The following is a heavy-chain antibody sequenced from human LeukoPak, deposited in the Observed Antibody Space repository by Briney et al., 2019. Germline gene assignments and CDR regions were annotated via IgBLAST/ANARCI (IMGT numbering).Heavy chain of an antibody. CDR2: ISGYNGNT. V-gene: IGHV1-18*01. J-gene: IGHJ4*02. CDR1: GYIFTSYG. Sequence: GASVKVSCKASGYIFTSYGVSWVRQAPGHGLEWMGWISGYNGNTNYAQNLQGRVIMTTDTSTSTAYMELRSLRSDDTAVYYCARKRGYSYWFDYWGQGTLVTVSS. CDR3: ARKRGYSYWFDY. D-gene: IGHD5-18*01.